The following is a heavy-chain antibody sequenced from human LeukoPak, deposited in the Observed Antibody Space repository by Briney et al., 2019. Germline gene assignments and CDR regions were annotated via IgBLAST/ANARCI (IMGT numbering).Heavy chain of an antibody. CDR1: GFTVSGNY. V-gene: IGHV3-53*04. CDR3: ASGSKFDY. J-gene: IGHJ4*02. Sequence: GGSLRLSCAASGFTVSGNYMSWVRQAPGKGLEWVSVIYSGGSIYYADSVKGRLTISRHNSKHTLYLQMNSLRAEDTAVYYCASGSKFDYWGQGTLVTVSS. CDR2: IYSGGSI. D-gene: IGHD5/OR15-5a*01.